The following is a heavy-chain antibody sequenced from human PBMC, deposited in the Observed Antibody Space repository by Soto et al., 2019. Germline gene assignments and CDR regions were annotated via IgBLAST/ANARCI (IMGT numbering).Heavy chain of an antibody. D-gene: IGHD3-22*01. CDR2: IIPIFGTA. V-gene: IGHV1-69*13. CDR3: ARHYYDSSGYGYYYYGMDV. Sequence: SSVKVSCKASGGAFSSYAISWVRQAPGQGLEWMGGIIPIFGTANDAQKFQGRVTITADESTSTAYMELSSLRSEDTAVYYCARHYYDSSGYGYYYYGMDVWGQGTTVTVSS. J-gene: IGHJ6*02. CDR1: GGAFSSYA.